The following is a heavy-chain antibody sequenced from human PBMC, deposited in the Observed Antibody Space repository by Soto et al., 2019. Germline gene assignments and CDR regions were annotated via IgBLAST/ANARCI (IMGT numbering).Heavy chain of an antibody. CDR2: ISYSGTTT. CDR3: AKRFTLFGEVKLSPDFDY. V-gene: IGHV3-23*01. J-gene: IGHJ4*02. D-gene: IGHD3-3*01. Sequence: EVQLLESGGGLVQPGGSLRLSCAASGFTFSSHAMSWVRQAPGKGLEWVSAISYSGTTTYYAESVKGRFTISRDNSKNTLYLHMNSLRVEYTAIYYCAKRFTLFGEVKLSPDFDYWGQGTLVTVSS. CDR1: GFTFSSHA.